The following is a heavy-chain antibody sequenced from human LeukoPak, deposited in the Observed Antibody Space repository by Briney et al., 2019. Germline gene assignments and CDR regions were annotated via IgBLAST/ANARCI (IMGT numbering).Heavy chain of an antibody. CDR1: GFTFSSYA. J-gene: IGHJ3*02. D-gene: IGHD3-22*01. CDR3: AKKWSGDYDSSGINDAFDI. CDR2: ISYDGSNK. V-gene: IGHV3-30*04. Sequence: PGGSLRLSCAASGFTFSSYAMLWVRQAPGKGLEWVAVISYDGSNKYYADSVKGRFTISRDNSKNTLYLEMNSLRPEDTAVYYCAKKWSGDYDSSGINDAFDIWGQGTMVTVS.